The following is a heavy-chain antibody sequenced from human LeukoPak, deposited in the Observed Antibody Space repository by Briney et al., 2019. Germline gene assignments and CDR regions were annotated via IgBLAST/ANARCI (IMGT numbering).Heavy chain of an antibody. V-gene: IGHV3-9*01. CDR2: ISWNSGSI. CDR3: ARGGSYSYNWFDP. J-gene: IGHJ5*02. Sequence: GGSLRLSCAASGFTFDDYAMHWVRQAPGKGLEWVSGISWNSGSIGYADSVKGRFTISRDNAKNSLYLQMNSLRAEDTALYYCARGGSYSYNWFDPWGQGTLVTVSS. CDR1: GFTFDDYA. D-gene: IGHD1-26*01.